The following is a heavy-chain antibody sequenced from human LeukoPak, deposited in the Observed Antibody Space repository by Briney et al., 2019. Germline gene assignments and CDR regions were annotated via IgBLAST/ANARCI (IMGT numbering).Heavy chain of an antibody. CDR1: GGSISSYY. CDR2: IYYSGST. V-gene: IGHV4-59*12. Sequence: SETLSLTCTVSGGSISSYYWSWIRQPPGKGLEWIGYIYYSGSTNYNPSLKSRVTISVDTSKNQFSLKLSSVTAADTAVYCCARDQDYYGSGSYGPDYWGQGTLVTVSS. CDR3: ARDQDYYGSGSYGPDY. J-gene: IGHJ4*02. D-gene: IGHD3-10*01.